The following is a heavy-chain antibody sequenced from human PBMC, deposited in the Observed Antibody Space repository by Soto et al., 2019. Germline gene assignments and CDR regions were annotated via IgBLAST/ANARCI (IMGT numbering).Heavy chain of an antibody. V-gene: IGHV4-31*03. CDR1: GGSISSGGYY. Sequence: SETLSLTCTVSGGSISSGGYYWSWIRQHPGKGLEWIGYIYYTGNTYYNPSLRSRVTISEDTSKNQFSLKLSSVTAADTAVYYCAKNWNWGSLVHWGQGTLVTVSS. J-gene: IGHJ4*02. CDR3: AKNWNWGSLVH. D-gene: IGHD7-27*01. CDR2: IYYTGNT.